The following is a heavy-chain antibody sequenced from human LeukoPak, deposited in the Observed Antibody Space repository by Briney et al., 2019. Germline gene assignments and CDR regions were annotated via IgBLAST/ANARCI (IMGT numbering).Heavy chain of an antibody. V-gene: IGHV3-23*01. J-gene: IGHJ4*02. CDR2: ISGSGGST. CDR1: GFTFSTYA. D-gene: IGHD6-13*01. CDR3: AKDPPYSSSWTFDY. Sequence: QSGGSLRLSCAASGFTFSTYAMSWVRQAPGKGLEWVSAISGSGGSTYYADSVKGRFTISRDNSKNTLYLQMNSLRAEDTAVYYCAKDPPYSSSWTFDYWGQGTLVTVSS.